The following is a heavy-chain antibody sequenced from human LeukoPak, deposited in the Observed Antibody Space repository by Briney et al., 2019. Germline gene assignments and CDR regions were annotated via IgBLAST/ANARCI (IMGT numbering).Heavy chain of an antibody. D-gene: IGHD6-13*01. CDR3: AKDLVVVGIAAAGTGFDY. Sequence: GGSLRLSCAASGFTFSSYGMHWVRQAPGKGLEWVAVISYDGSNKYYADSVKGRFTISRDNSKNTLYLQMNSLRAEDTAVYYCAKDLVVVGIAAAGTGFDYWGQGTLVTVSS. CDR2: ISYDGSNK. CDR1: GFTFSSYG. V-gene: IGHV3-30*18. J-gene: IGHJ4*02.